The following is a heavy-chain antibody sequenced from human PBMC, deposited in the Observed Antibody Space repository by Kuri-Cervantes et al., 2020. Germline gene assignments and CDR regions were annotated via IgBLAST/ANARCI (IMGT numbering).Heavy chain of an antibody. Sequence: GESLKISCAASGFTFSSYAMHWVRQAPGKGLEWVAVVSYDGSNKYYADSVKGRFTISRDNSKNTLYLQMSSLRAEDTAVYYCARDALAGGFGYGMDVWGQGTTVTVSS. J-gene: IGHJ6*02. D-gene: IGHD6-25*01. V-gene: IGHV3-30-3*01. CDR3: ARDALAGGFGYGMDV. CDR1: GFTFSSYA. CDR2: VSYDGSNK.